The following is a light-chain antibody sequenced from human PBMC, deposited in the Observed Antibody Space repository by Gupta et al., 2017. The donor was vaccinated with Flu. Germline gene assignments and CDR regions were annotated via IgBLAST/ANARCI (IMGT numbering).Light chain of an antibody. Sequence: SSVLTPPPSVSVAPGQPARIPCGGNNVGSKSVHWYQQKPGQAPVLVVYDNSDRPSGIPERFSGSKSGNTATLTISRVEAGDEADYYCQMWDSSSDPFYVFGTGTEVTVL. CDR2: DNS. CDR1: NVGSKS. V-gene: IGLV3-21*02. CDR3: QMWDSSSDPFYV. J-gene: IGLJ1*01.